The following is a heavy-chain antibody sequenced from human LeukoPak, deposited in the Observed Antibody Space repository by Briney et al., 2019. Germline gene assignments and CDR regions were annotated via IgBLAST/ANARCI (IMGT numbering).Heavy chain of an antibody. Sequence: SVKVSCKASGGTFSSYAISWVRQAPGQGLEWMGGIIPIFGTANYVQKFQGRVAITTDESTSTAYMELSSLRSEDTAVYYCARSAYCGGDCYSSILDYWGQGTLVTVSS. J-gene: IGHJ4*02. CDR3: ARSAYCGGDCYSSILDY. CDR2: IIPIFGTA. D-gene: IGHD2-21*02. V-gene: IGHV1-69*05. CDR1: GGTFSSYA.